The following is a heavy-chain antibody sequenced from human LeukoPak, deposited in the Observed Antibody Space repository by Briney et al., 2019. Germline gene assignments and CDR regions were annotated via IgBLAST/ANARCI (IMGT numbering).Heavy chain of an antibody. J-gene: IGHJ4*02. D-gene: IGHD1-26*01. CDR2: IKYSGST. V-gene: IGHV4-39*01. Sequence: PSETLSLTCTASGGSISTRSLYWGWVRQPPGKGLEWIGSIKYSGSTSYNPSLKSRVTISVDTSTNQFSLRLTSVTAADTAVSFSARPFSGSFSTYDYWGQGTLVTVSS. CDR3: ARPFSGSFSTYDY. CDR1: GGSISTRSLY.